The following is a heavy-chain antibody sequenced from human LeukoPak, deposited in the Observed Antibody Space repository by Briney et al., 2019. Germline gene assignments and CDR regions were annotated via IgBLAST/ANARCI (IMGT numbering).Heavy chain of an antibody. V-gene: IGHV4-34*01. CDR3: ARKYRVSSSWHGGGAFDI. Sequence: SETLSLTCAVYGGSFSGYYWSWIRQPPGKGLEWIGEINHSGSTNYNPSLKSRVTISVDTSKNQFSLKLSSVTAADTAVYYCARKYRVSSSWHGGGAFDIWGQGTMVTVSS. CDR1: GGSFSGYY. CDR2: INHSGST. J-gene: IGHJ3*02. D-gene: IGHD6-13*01.